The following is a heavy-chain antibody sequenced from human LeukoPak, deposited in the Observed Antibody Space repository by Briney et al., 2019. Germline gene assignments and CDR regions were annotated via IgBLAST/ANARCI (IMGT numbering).Heavy chain of an antibody. CDR2: INHSGST. D-gene: IGHD1-26*01. CDR1: GGSFSGYY. Sequence: PSETLSLTCAVYGGSFSGYYWSWIRQSPGKGLEWIGEINHSGSTNYNPSLKSRVTISVDTSKNQFSLKLSSVTPEDTAVYYCARGATFNFDYWGQGTLVTVSS. V-gene: IGHV4-34*01. J-gene: IGHJ4*02. CDR3: ARGATFNFDY.